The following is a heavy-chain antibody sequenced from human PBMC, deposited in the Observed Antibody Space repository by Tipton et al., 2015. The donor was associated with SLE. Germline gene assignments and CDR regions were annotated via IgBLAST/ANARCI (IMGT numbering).Heavy chain of an antibody. CDR1: GGSISSHY. CDR2: IYYSGNT. CDR3: ARGSRPISY. Sequence: TLSLTCTVSGGSISSHYWSWIRQPPGKGLEWIGYIYYSGNTNYSPSLKSRVTISVDTSKNQFSLRLSSVTAADTAVYFCARGSRPISYWGQGTLVTVSP. V-gene: IGHV4-59*11. J-gene: IGHJ4*02. D-gene: IGHD3-9*01.